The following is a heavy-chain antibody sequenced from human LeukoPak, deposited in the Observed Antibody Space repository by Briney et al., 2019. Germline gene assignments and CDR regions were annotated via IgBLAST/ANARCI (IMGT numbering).Heavy chain of an antibody. CDR3: ARHRVGMDAKNYYYHYMDV. Sequence: SVKVSCKASGGTFSNYAISWVRQAPGQGPEWMGGIIPIFATPNHSEKFQGRVTITADKSTSTAHMELSNLRSEDTAVYYCARHRVGMDAKNYYYHYMDVWGKGTTVTVSS. CDR1: GGTFSNYA. D-gene: IGHD5-24*01. J-gene: IGHJ6*03. CDR2: IIPIFATP. V-gene: IGHV1-69*06.